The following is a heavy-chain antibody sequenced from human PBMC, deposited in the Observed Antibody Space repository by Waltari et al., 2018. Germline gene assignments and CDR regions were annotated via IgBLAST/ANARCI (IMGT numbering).Heavy chain of an antibody. V-gene: IGHV3-23*04. CDR2: MSGSGDST. CDR1: GFTFSSYS. Sequence: EVQLVESGGGLVKPGGSLRLSCAASGFTFSSYSMNWVRQAPGKGMEWVSAMSGSGDSTNYAGSVKGRFTISRDNSKNTLYLQMNSLRAEDTAVYYCASFNMVSGGMDVWGQGTTVTVSS. CDR3: ASFNMVSGGMDV. D-gene: IGHD3-10*01. J-gene: IGHJ6*02.